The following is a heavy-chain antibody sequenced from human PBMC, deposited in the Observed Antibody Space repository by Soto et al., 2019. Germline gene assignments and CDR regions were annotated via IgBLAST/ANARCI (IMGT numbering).Heavy chain of an antibody. J-gene: IGHJ4*02. D-gene: IGHD6-6*01. CDR1: GFTFGSYG. CDR3: AKDTRIAARPIGYFDH. V-gene: IGHV3-23*01. CDR2: LSGSSLTV. Sequence: EVQLLESGGGLVQPGGSLRLTCAASGFTFGSYGMSWVRQAPGKGLEWVSSLSGSSLTVYYADSVKGRFTISRDNSDNKLFLEMTSLRAEDTAFYYCAKDTRIAARPIGYFDHWGQGTLVTVSS.